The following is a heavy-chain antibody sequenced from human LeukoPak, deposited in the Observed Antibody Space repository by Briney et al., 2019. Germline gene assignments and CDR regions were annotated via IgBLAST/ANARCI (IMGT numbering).Heavy chain of an antibody. CDR3: AKDGAWLRFDD. CDR2: IWYDEITK. V-gene: IGHV3-30*02. D-gene: IGHD5-12*01. Sequence: PGGSLRLSCVASGFTFRSYGIHWVRQAPGKGLEWLAFIWYDEITKDYADSVKGRFTISRDNSKNTLYVQMNSLRADDTAVYYCAKDGAWLRFDDWGQGILVTVSS. CDR1: GFTFRSYG. J-gene: IGHJ4*02.